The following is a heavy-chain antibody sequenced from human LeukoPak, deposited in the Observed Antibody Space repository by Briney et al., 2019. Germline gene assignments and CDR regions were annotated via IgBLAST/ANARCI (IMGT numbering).Heavy chain of an antibody. CDR2: ISWDGGST. Sequence: GGSLRLPCGASGFPFEDYTMQWVRQAPGKALEWVSLISWDGGSTYYADSVKGRFTISRDNSKNSLYLQMNSLRTEDTALYYCAKDIAPGEAAAGTGYFQHWGQGTLVTVSS. V-gene: IGHV3-43*01. J-gene: IGHJ1*01. D-gene: IGHD6-13*01. CDR1: GFPFEDYT. CDR3: AKDIAPGEAAAGTGYFQH.